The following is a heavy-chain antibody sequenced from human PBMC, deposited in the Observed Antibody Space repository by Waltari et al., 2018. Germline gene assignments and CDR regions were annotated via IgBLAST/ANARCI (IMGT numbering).Heavy chain of an antibody. D-gene: IGHD4-17*01. J-gene: IGHJ6*02. CDR3: VRAFMVTTFSALRYHDYYGMDV. CDR2: INPSGVT. CDR1: GGSFRDYS. Sequence: QVQLQQWGAGLLKPPETLSLTCAVYGGSFRDYSWSLVRQPPGKGLEWIGEINPSGVTNYNPSLKSRVTISVDTSKNQFSLRLSSVTAADTAVYYCVRAFMVTTFSALRYHDYYGMDVWGQGTAVTVSS. V-gene: IGHV4-34*01.